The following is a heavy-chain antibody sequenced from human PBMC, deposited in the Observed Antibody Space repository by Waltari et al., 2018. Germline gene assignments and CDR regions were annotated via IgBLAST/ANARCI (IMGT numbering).Heavy chain of an antibody. V-gene: IGHV4-34*01. J-gene: IGHJ6*03. Sequence: QVHLQQWGAGLLKPSETLSLTCAVYGGSFSGYYWSWIRQPPGKGLEWIGEINHSGSTNYNPSLKSRVTISVDTSKNQFSLKLSSVTAADTAVYYCARDRQYYYGYFYYYYMDVWGKGTTVTVSS. CDR2: INHSGST. CDR1: GGSFSGYY. D-gene: IGHD3-10*01. CDR3: ARDRQYYYGYFYYYYMDV.